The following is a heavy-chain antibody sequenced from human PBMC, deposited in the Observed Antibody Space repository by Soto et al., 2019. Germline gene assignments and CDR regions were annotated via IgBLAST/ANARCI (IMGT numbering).Heavy chain of an antibody. J-gene: IGHJ3*02. Sequence: ASVKVSCKASGYTFTSYYMHWVRQAPGQGLEWMGIINPSGGSTSYAQKFQGRVTMTRDTSTSTVYMELSSLRSEDTAVYYCASIRGYSTPGDGYNLGAFDIWGQGTMVTVSS. D-gene: IGHD5-12*01. CDR2: INPSGGST. CDR3: ASIRGYSTPGDGYNLGAFDI. V-gene: IGHV1-46*01. CDR1: GYTFTSYY.